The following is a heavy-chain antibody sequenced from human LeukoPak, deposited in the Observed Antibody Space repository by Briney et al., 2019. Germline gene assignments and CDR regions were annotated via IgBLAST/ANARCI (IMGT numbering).Heavy chain of an antibody. D-gene: IGHD1-26*01. CDR1: GFTYS. J-gene: IGHJ6*03. Sequence: PGGSLRLSCAISGFTYSMSWVRQAPGKGLEWVSSISASGGGTHYAGSVKGRFTISRDNSKKTMYLQMNSLRVDDTAKYFCAAWDPKLYYMDVWGKGTSDTVSS. V-gene: IGHV3-23*01. CDR3: AAWDPKLYYMDV. CDR2: ISASGGGT.